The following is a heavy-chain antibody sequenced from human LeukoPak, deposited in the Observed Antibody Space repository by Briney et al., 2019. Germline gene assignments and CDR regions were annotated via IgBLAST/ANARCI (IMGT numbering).Heavy chain of an antibody. D-gene: IGHD2-21*01. J-gene: IGHJ4*02. Sequence: PGGSLRLSCAASGFTFNNYDMNWVRQAPGKGLEWVSYISSSSSIIYYADSVKGRFTTSRDTAKNSLYLQMNSLRAEDTAVYHCARSIDIDYWGQGTLVTVSS. CDR3: ARSIDIDY. V-gene: IGHV3-48*01. CDR1: GFTFNNYD. CDR2: ISSSSSII.